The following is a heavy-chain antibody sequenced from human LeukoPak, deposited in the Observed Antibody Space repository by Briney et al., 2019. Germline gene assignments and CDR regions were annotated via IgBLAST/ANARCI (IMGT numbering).Heavy chain of an antibody. J-gene: IGHJ3*02. Sequence: GSLRLSCAASGFTFSSYSMNWVRQAPGKGLKWFSSISSSSSYIYYADSVKGRFTISRDNAKNSLYLQMNSLRAEDTAVYYCSRSSPHCSSTSCYNDAFDIWGQGTMVTVSS. CDR2: ISSSSSYI. V-gene: IGHV3-21*01. CDR3: SRSSPHCSSTSCYNDAFDI. CDR1: GFTFSSYS. D-gene: IGHD2-2*02.